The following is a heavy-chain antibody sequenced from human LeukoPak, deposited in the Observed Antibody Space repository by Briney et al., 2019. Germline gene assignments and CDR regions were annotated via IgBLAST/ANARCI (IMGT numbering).Heavy chain of an antibody. V-gene: IGHV3-30*04. CDR3: ARKQRALKRVWVAGNHPFDY. Sequence: GGSLRLSCAASGFTFSSYAMHWDRQAPGKGLEWVAVISYDGSNKYYADSVKGRFTISRDNSKNTLYLQMNSLRAEDTAVYYCARKQRALKRVWVAGNHPFDYWGQGTLVTVSS. J-gene: IGHJ4*02. CDR1: GFTFSSYA. CDR2: ISYDGSNK. D-gene: IGHD2-15*01.